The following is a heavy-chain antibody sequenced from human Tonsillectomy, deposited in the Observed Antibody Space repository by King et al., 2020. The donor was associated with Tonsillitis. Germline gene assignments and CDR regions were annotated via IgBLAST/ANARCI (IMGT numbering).Heavy chain of an antibody. J-gene: IGHJ4*02. CDR3: VKENYRDIAARASQTGPVFDY. CDR1: GFTFSNYA. Sequence: VQLVESGGGLVQPGGSLRLSCSASGFTFSNYAMHWVRQAPGKGLEYVSVISSNGDSTHYADSVKGRLTISRDNSKNTLDLQMSSLRAEDTAVYYCVKENYRDIAARASQTGPVFDYWGQGTLVTVSS. D-gene: IGHD6-6*01. V-gene: IGHV3-64D*06. CDR2: ISSNGDST.